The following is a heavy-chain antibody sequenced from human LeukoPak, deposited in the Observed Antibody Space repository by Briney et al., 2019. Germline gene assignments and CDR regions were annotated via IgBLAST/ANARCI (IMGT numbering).Heavy chain of an antibody. CDR1: GFTFSSYG. J-gene: IGHJ4*02. V-gene: IGHV3-30*03. D-gene: IGHD3-10*01. CDR2: ISYDGSNK. CDR3: AHMVQGVIVDFDY. Sequence: GGSLRLSCAASGFTFSSYGMHWVRQAPGKGLEWVAVISYDGSNKYYADSVKGRFTISRDNSKNTLYLQMNSLRAEDTAVYYCAHMVQGVIVDFDYWGQGPVVRVSS.